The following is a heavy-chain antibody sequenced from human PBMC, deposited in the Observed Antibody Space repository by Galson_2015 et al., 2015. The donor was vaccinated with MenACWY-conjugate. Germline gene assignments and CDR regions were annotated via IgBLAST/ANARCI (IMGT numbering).Heavy chain of an antibody. CDR2: IKKDESKK. V-gene: IGHV3-7*03. CDR1: GFTFSNYW. CDR3: ARDNSPYTTYDGSTFYYDAFDI. Sequence: LRLSCAASGFTFSNYWMTWLRQAPGKGLEWVANIKKDESKKYYVDSVKGRFTVSRDNAKNSLYLQMNSLRAEDTAVYYCARDNSPYTTYDGSTFYYDAFDIWGQGTMVTVSS. D-gene: IGHD3-22*01. J-gene: IGHJ3*02.